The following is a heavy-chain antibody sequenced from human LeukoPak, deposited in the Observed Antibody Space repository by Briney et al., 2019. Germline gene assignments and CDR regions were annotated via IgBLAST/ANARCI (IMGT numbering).Heavy chain of an antibody. CDR3: ASTYSSSWVAYNWFDP. V-gene: IGHV4-39*01. CDR2: IYYSGST. D-gene: IGHD6-13*01. J-gene: IGHJ5*02. CDR1: GGSISSSSYY. Sequence: PSETLSLTCTVSGGSISSSSYYWGWIRQPPGKGLEWIGSIYYSGSTYYNPSLKSRVTISVDTSKNQFSLKLSSVTAADTAVYYCASTYSSSWVAYNWFDPWGQGTLVTVSS.